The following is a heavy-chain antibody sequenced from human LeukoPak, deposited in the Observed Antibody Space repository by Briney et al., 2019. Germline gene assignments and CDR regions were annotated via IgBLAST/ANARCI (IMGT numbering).Heavy chain of an antibody. Sequence: PSETLSLTCAVYGGSFSGYYWTWIRQPPGKGLEWIGEINNFGSSKYNPSLKSRVTMSVDTSKSQFSLKLTSVTAADTAVYYCARERSTNWFDPWGQGTLVTVSS. CDR3: ARERSTNWFDP. CDR2: INNFGSS. V-gene: IGHV4-34*01. D-gene: IGHD2-2*01. J-gene: IGHJ5*02. CDR1: GGSFSGYY.